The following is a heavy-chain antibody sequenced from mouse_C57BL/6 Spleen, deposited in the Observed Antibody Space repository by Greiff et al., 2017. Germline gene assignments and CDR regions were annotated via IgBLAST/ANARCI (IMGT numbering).Heavy chain of an antibody. CDR2: IWSGGST. CDR1: GFSLTSYG. V-gene: IGHV2-2*01. Sequence: VQLQQSGPGLVQPSQSLSITCTVSGFSLTSYGVHWVRQSPGKGLEWLGVIWSGGSTDYNAAFISRLSISKDNSKGQVFFKMNSLQADDTAIYYCDRNWGIKWYFEGWGTVTTVTVSS. J-gene: IGHJ1*03. CDR3: DRNWGIKWYFEG. D-gene: IGHD2-4*01.